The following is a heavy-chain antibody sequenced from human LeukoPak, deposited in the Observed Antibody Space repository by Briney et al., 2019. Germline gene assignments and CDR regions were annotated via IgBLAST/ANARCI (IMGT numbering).Heavy chain of an antibody. J-gene: IGHJ6*03. V-gene: IGHV4-34*01. CDR3: ASSLDCSSTSCYTYYYYYYMDV. CDR1: GGSFSGYY. D-gene: IGHD2-2*02. CDR2: INHSGST. Sequence: SETLSLTCAVYGGSFSGYYWSWIRQPPGKGLEWIGEINHSGSTNYNPSLKSRVTISVDTSKNQFSLKLSSVTAADTVVYYCASSLDCSSTSCYTYYYYYYMDVWGKGTTVTVSS.